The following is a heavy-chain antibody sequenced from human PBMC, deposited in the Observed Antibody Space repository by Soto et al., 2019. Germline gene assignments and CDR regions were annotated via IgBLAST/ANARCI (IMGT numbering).Heavy chain of an antibody. CDR2: INPSGGST. Sequence: ASLTVSCKSSVYTFTVYHMHRVRPAPGQGLEWMGIINPSGGSTSYAQKFQGRVTMTRDTSTSTVYMELSSLRSEDTAVYYCAGGYYGGYLTYWYLDLWGRGTRVTVSA. CDR1: VYTFTVYH. CDR3: AGGYYGGYLTYWYLDL. J-gene: IGHJ2*01. V-gene: IGHV1-46*01. D-gene: IGHD4-17*01.